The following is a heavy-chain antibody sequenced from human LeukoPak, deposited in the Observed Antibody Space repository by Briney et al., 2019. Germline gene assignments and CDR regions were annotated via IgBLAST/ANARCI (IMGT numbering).Heavy chain of an antibody. CDR1: GGTFSSYA. Sequence: SVKVSCKASGGTFSSYAISWVRQAPGQGLEWMRGIIPIFGTANYAQKFQGRVTITTDESTSTAYMELSSLRSEDTAVYYCASGLGWDADWFDPWGQGTLVTVSS. D-gene: IGHD1-26*01. J-gene: IGHJ5*02. CDR3: ASGLGWDADWFDP. CDR2: IIPIFGTA. V-gene: IGHV1-69*05.